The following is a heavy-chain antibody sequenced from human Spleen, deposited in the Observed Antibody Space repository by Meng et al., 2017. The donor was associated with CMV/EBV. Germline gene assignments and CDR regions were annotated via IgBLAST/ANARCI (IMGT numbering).Heavy chain of an antibody. CDR2: INPSSGVT. Sequence: ASVKVSCKASGYNFIGYHIHWVRQAPGQGLEWMGWINPSSGVTKYAQRFQGRVTMTRDTSISTAYMELSGLRSDDTAVYYCARVLFFGDPFDYWGQGTLVTVSS. V-gene: IGHV1-2*02. D-gene: IGHD4-17*01. J-gene: IGHJ4*02. CDR3: ARVLFFGDPFDY. CDR1: GYNFIGYH.